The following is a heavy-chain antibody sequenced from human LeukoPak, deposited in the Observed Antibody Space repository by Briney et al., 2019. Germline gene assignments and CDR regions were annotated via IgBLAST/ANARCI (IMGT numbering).Heavy chain of an antibody. Sequence: GESLKISLKGSGIHFHRLWHARGRPGPGKGVGWMGNIYPDDSDTRYRPSFQGQVTISADKSISTAYLQWSSLKASDTAMYYCARHSGPLDVFDIWGQGTMVTVSS. CDR2: IYPDDSDT. V-gene: IGHV5-51*01. J-gene: IGHJ3*02. CDR1: GIHFHRLW. D-gene: IGHD6-19*01. CDR3: ARHSGPLDVFDI.